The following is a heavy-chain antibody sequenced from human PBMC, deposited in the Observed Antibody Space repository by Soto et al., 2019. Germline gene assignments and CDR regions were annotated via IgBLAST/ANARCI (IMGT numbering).Heavy chain of an antibody. Sequence: SETLSLTCTVSGGSISSSSYYWGWIRQPPGKGLEWIGSIYYSGSTYYNPSLKSRVTISVDTSKNQFSLKLSSVTAADTAVYYCARHQEGIAAAYYYYYMDVWGKGTTVTVSS. CDR2: IYYSGST. CDR1: GGSISSSSYY. J-gene: IGHJ6*03. CDR3: ARHQEGIAAAYYYYYMDV. V-gene: IGHV4-39*01. D-gene: IGHD6-13*01.